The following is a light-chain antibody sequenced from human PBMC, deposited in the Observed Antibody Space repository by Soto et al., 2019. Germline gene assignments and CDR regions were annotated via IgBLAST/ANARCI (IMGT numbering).Light chain of an antibody. CDR3: QHHNSYSQT. V-gene: IGKV1-5*01. CDR2: GAS. Sequence: EIQLTQSPPTLSASVGDRVTITCRASQSIRYYLAWYQQMPGKAPKLLIYGASSLQSGVPSRFHGSGSGTEFTLTISSLQPDDFATYFCQHHNSYSQTFGQGTKVEIK. CDR1: QSIRYY. J-gene: IGKJ1*01.